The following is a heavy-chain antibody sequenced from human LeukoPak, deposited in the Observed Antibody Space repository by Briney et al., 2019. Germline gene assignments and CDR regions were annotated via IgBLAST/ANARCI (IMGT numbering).Heavy chain of an antibody. Sequence: GASMKTSWAGSGNSFTSYCICWGRQMRGKGVEWMRIISPGGSDTRYSPSFQGQVTISADKSISTAYLQWSSLKASDTAMYYCARHLVLDYFDYWGQGTLVTVSS. CDR1: GNSFTSYC. CDR2: ISPGGSDT. J-gene: IGHJ4*02. CDR3: ARHLVLDYFDY. V-gene: IGHV5-51*01.